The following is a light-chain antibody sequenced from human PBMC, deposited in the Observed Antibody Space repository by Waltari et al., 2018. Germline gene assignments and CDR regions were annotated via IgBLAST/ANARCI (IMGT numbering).Light chain of an antibody. V-gene: IGKV1-39*01. CDR2: AAS. CDR3: KQSYTGLT. CDR1: QSISSY. Sequence: DIQMTQSPSSLSASVGDRVTITCRASQSISSYLNWYQQKPGKAPKLLIYAASSLQSGVPSRFSGSGSGTDFTLTISSLQPEDFATYYCKQSYTGLTFGGGTKVEIK. J-gene: IGKJ4*01.